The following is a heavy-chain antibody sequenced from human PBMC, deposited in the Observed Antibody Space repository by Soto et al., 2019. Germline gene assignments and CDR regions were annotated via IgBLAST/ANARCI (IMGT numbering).Heavy chain of an antibody. D-gene: IGHD1-1*01. Sequence: QITLQESAPVLVRPTETLTLTCTYSGFSLSTSGVGVGWVRQSPGKALEWLAVIYWNDDKRYMPSLQNRLTISNETARNQVVLAMANMLPMDTGTYYCARSLRQSGNSWDSAAFDIWGHGTVVAVS. CDR3: ARSLRQSGNSWDSAAFDI. CDR1: GFSLSTSGVG. CDR2: IYWNDDK. V-gene: IGHV2-5*01. J-gene: IGHJ3*02.